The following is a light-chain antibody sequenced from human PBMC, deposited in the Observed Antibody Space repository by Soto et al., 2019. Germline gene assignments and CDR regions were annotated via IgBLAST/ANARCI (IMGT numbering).Light chain of an antibody. V-gene: IGKV3D-20*02. CDR3: QQRSNWPPSLT. Sequence: EIVLTQSPGTLSLSPGERATLSCRASQSVSSSYLAWYQQKPGQAPRLLIYGSSSRATGIPDRFTGSASGTDFTLTISRLEPEDFAVYYCQQRSNWPPSLTFGGGTKVDIK. J-gene: IGKJ4*01. CDR2: GSS. CDR1: QSVSSSY.